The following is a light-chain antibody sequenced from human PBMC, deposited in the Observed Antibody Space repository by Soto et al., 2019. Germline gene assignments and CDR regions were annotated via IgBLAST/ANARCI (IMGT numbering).Light chain of an antibody. Sequence: QSVLTQPPSVSGAPGQRVTISCTGSSSNIGAGYDVHWYQQLPGTAPKLIIYGNNNRSSGVPDRFSGSKSGISASLAITGLQAEDEADYYCQSYDSRLSGPVFGTGTKITVL. J-gene: IGLJ1*01. CDR2: GNN. V-gene: IGLV1-40*01. CDR3: QSYDSRLSGPV. CDR1: SSNIGAGYD.